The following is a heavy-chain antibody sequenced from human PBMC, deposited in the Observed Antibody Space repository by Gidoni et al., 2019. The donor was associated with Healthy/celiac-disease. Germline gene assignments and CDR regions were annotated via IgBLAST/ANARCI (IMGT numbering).Heavy chain of an antibody. V-gene: IGHV3-23*01. D-gene: IGHD2-2*02. J-gene: IGHJ4*02. Sequence: FSSYAMSWVRQAPGKGLEWVSAISGSGGSTYYADSVKGRFTISRDNSKNTLYLQMNSLRAEDTAVYYCAKRCSSTSRHMRGGYYFDYWGQGTLVTVSS. CDR3: AKRCSSTSRHMRGGYYFDY. CDR2: ISGSGGST. CDR1: FSSYA.